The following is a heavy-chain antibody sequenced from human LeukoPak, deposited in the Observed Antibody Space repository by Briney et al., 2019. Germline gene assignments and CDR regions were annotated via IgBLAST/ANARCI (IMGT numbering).Heavy chain of an antibody. CDR3: ARLNYYYDSSGYYPTYYYYGMDV. CDR2: IYYSGST. V-gene: IGHV4-59*12. Sequence: PSETLSLTCTVSGGSISSYYWSWIRQPPGKGLEWIGYIYYSGSTNYNPSLKSRVTISVDTSKNQFSLKLSSVTAADPAVYYCARLNYYYDSSGYYPTYYYYGMDVWGQGTTVTVSS. J-gene: IGHJ6*02. D-gene: IGHD3-22*01. CDR1: GGSISSYY.